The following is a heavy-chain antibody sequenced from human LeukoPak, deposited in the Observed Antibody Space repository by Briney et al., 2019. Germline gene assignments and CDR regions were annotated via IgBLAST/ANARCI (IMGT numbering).Heavy chain of an antibody. CDR3: ARSKKLGYCSGGSCYSNNWFDP. CDR2: IYPGDSDT. CDR1: GYSFTSYW. Sequence: GESLKISCKGSGYSFTSYWIGWVRQMPGKGLEWMGIIYPGDSDTRYSPSFQGQVTISADKSISTAYLQWSSLKASDTAMYYCARSKKLGYCSGGSCYSNNWFDPWGQGTLGTVSS. D-gene: IGHD2-15*01. J-gene: IGHJ5*02. V-gene: IGHV5-51*01.